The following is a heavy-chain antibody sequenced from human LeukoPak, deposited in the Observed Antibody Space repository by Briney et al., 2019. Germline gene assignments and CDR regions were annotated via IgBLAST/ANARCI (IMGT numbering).Heavy chain of an antibody. CDR3: ARTTGSGYYYGMDV. D-gene: IGHD1-1*01. CDR1: GFTFSGNY. CDR2: IYSGGST. J-gene: IGHJ6*02. V-gene: IGHV3-53*01. Sequence: PGGSLRLSCAASGFTFSGNYMNWVRQAPGKGLEWVSVIYSGGSTYYADSVKGRFTISRHNSKNTLYLQMNSLRAEDTAVYYCARTTGSGYYYGMDVWGQGTTVTVSS.